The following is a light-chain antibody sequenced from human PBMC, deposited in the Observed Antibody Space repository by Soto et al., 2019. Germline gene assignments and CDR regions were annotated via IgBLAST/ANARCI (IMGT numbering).Light chain of an antibody. Sequence: EIVLTQSPGTLSLSPGERATLSCRASESVSSNFLAWYQQRFGQAPRLLIYGASSRASDIPDRFSGSGTGTDFTLTINRLEPEDFAIYFCQQYGRSPWTFGQGTKVKI. CDR3: QQYGRSPWT. V-gene: IGKV3-20*01. J-gene: IGKJ1*01. CDR1: ESVSSNF. CDR2: GAS.